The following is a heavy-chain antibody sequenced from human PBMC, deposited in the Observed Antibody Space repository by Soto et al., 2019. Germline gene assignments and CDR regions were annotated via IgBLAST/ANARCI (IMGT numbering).Heavy chain of an antibody. D-gene: IGHD3-10*01. CDR1: GGSISSGGYY. CDR3: ARHTDCGSGSSCLGSDNMDTDAFDI. CDR2: IYYSGTT. Sequence: PSETLSLTCTVSGGSISSGGYYWSWIRQHPGKGLEWIGYIYYSGTTYYNPSLKSRVTISVDTSKNQFSLKLSSVTAADTAVYYCARHTDCGSGSSCLGSDNMDTDAFDIWGQGTMVTVSS. J-gene: IGHJ3*02. V-gene: IGHV4-31*03.